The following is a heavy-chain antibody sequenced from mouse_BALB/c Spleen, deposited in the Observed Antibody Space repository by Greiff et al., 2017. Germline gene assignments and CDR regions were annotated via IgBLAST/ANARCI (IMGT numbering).Heavy chain of an antibody. CDR1: GFSLSTYGIG. CDR2: IWWNDNK. J-gene: IGHJ3*01. V-gene: IGHV8-11*01. Sequence: QVTLKVSGPGILQPSQTLSLTCSFSGFSLSTYGIGVGWIRQPSGKGLEWLAHIWWNDNKYYNTALKSRLTISKDTSNNQVFLKIASVDTADTATYYCARMGTMITTSWFAYWGQGTLVTVSA. CDR3: ARMGTMITTSWFAY. D-gene: IGHD2-4*01.